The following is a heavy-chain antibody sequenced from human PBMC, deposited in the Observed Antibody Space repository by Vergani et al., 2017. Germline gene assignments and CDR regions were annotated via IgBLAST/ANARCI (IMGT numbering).Heavy chain of an antibody. J-gene: IGHJ4*02. V-gene: IGHV3-11*01. CDR1: GFTFSDYY. Sequence: QVQLVESGGGLVKPGGSLRLSCAASGFTFSDYYMSWIRQAPGKGLEWVSYISSSGSTTYYADSVKGRFTISRDNSKNTMFLQMNNLRAEDTAVYYCAKDNVPGYYDSSGYCDYWGQGTLVTVSS. CDR3: AKDNVPGYYDSSGYCDY. CDR2: ISSSGSTT. D-gene: IGHD3-22*01.